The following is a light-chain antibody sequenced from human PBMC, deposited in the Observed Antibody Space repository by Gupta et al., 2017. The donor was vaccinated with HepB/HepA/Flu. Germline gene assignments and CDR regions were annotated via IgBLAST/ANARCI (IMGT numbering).Light chain of an antibody. CDR3: QQYGSSPPGT. Sequence: EIVLTQSPGTLPLSAGERATLSCRASQSVSSSYLDWYQQTPGQAPRLLIYGASSRATGIPDWVSGSGAGTDFSLTISRLEPEECAVYYCQQYGSSPPGTFGQGTKVEIK. CDR2: GAS. V-gene: IGKV3-20*01. CDR1: QSVSSSY. J-gene: IGKJ1*01.